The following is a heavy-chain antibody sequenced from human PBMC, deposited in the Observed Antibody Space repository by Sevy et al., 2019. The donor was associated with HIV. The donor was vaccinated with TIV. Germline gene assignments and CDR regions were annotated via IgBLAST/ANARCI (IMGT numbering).Heavy chain of an antibody. CDR1: GFTFSSHG. Sequence: GGSLRLSCAASGFTFSSHGMHWVRQAPGKGLEWVAVISYDGSYKSYGDSVKGRFTISRDDSKNTLYLQMNSLRPEDTAVYYCARDSGYSINWYPAYWGQETLVTVSS. V-gene: IGHV3-30*03. J-gene: IGHJ4*02. CDR2: ISYDGSYK. CDR3: ARDSGYSINWYPAY. D-gene: IGHD6-13*01.